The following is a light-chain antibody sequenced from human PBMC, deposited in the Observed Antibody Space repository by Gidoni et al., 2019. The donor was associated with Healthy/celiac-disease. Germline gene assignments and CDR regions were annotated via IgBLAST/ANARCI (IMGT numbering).Light chain of an antibody. J-gene: IGKJ2*01. Sequence: EIVLTQSPATLSLSPRERATLSCRASQSVSSYLAWYQQKPGQAPRLLIYDASNRATGIPARFSGSGSGTDFTLTISSLEPEDFAVYYCQQRSNWPPVFXQXTKLEIK. V-gene: IGKV3-11*01. CDR1: QSVSSY. CDR2: DAS. CDR3: QQRSNWPPV.